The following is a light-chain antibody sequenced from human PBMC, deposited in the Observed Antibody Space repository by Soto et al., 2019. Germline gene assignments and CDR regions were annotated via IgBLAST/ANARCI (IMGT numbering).Light chain of an antibody. Sequence: EIVMTQSPATLSVSPGERATLSCRASQSLSSNLAWYQQKPGQAPRLLIYAASTRATGIPARFSGSGSGTEFTLTSGSLQSEDFAVCYCQQDNSWPTFGQGTRLEIK. V-gene: IGKV3-15*01. CDR2: AAS. CDR1: QSLSSN. J-gene: IGKJ5*01. CDR3: QQDNSWPT.